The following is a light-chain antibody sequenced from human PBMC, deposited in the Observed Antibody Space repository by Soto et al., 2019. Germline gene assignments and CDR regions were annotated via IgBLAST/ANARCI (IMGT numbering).Light chain of an antibody. CDR3: QQYDSSPFT. Sequence: EIVLTQSPGTLSLSPGERATLSCRASQSVRSSFLAWYQQKPGQAPRLLIYGASNRATGIPDRFSGSGSGTDFTLTISRLEPEDFAVYYCQQYDSSPFTFGPGTKVDI. CDR1: QSVRSSF. CDR2: GAS. V-gene: IGKV3-20*01. J-gene: IGKJ3*01.